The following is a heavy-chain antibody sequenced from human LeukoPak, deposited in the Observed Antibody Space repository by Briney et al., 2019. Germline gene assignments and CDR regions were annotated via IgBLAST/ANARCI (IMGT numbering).Heavy chain of an antibody. J-gene: IGHJ4*02. CDR2: ISKEGDNA. CDR3: ARGGYSGSYYRFS. CDR1: GFTFSGYW. V-gene: IGHV3-74*01. D-gene: IGHD3-22*01. Sequence: PGGSLRLSCAASGFTFSGYWMHWVRQVPGKGLVWLSRISKEGDNAVYADSAKGRFTMSRHNAKKTVYLHLTTLRPEDTAVYYCARGGYSGSYYRFSWGQGTLVTVSS.